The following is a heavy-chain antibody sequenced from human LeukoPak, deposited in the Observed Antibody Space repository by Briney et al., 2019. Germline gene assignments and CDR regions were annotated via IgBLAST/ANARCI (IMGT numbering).Heavy chain of an antibody. CDR2: IAHAGDT. CDR1: GFAFSSYD. J-gene: IGHJ4*02. D-gene: IGHD1-26*01. CDR3: AALGDSIY. V-gene: IGHV3-13*01. Sequence: GGSLRLSCAASGFAFSSYDMHGVRQVSGKGLEWVSAIAHAGDTYYADSVKGRFTISREDAKNYFFLQMNSLRAGDTAVYFCAALGDSIYWGQGTLVTVSS.